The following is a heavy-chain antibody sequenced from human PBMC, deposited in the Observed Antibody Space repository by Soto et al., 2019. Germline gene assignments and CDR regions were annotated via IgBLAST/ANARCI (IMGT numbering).Heavy chain of an antibody. J-gene: IGHJ6*02. V-gene: IGHV5-10-1*01. CDR1: GYSFTSYW. D-gene: IGHD5-12*01. CDR3: ARQEVVATNDYYHYGMDV. CDR2: IDPSDSYT. Sequence: ASLKISCKGCGYSFTSYWISWVRQMPGKGLEWMGSIDPSDSYTNYSPSFQGHVTISADKSISTAYLQWSSLKASDTAMYYCARQEVVATNDYYHYGMDVWGQGTTVTASS.